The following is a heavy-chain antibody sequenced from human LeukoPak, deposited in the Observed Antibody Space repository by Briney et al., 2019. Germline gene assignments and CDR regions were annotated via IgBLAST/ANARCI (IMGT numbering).Heavy chain of an antibody. CDR2: ISSSSSYI. V-gene: IGHV3-21*01. CDR3: ASQDRGGYDGPVDY. Sequence: GSLRLSCAASGFTFSSYEMNWVRQAPGKGLEWVSSISSSSSYIYYADSVKGRFTISRDNAKNSLSLQMNSLRAEDTAVYYCASQDRGGYDGPVDYWGQGTLVTVSS. D-gene: IGHD5-12*01. CDR1: GFTFSSYE. J-gene: IGHJ4*02.